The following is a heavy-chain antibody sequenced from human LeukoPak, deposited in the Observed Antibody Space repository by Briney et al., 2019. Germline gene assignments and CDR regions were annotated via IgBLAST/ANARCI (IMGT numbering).Heavy chain of an antibody. CDR1: GFTFSTYS. Sequence: PGGSLRLSCAASGFTFSTYSMNWVRQAPGKGLEWVSSISSSSSYTFYADSVKGRFTISRDNAKNSLYPQMNSLRAEDTAVYFCAGDFGYSSGLWGQGTLVTVSS. D-gene: IGHD6-19*01. CDR3: AGDFGYSSGL. CDR2: ISSSSSYT. V-gene: IGHV3-21*01. J-gene: IGHJ4*02.